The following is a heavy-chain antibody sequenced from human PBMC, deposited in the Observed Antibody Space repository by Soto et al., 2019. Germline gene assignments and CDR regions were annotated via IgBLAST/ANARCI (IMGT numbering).Heavy chain of an antibody. V-gene: IGHV3-9*01. CDR3: AKAVGSYGNFDH. CDR2: ISWNSGSI. Sequence: EVQLVESGGGLVQPGRSLRLSYAASGFTFDDYAMHWVRQAPGKGLEWVSGISWNSGSIGYADSVKGRFTISRDNAKNSLYLQMNSLRAEDTALYYCAKAVGSYGNFDHWGQGTLVTVSS. D-gene: IGHD1-26*01. CDR1: GFTFDDYA. J-gene: IGHJ4*02.